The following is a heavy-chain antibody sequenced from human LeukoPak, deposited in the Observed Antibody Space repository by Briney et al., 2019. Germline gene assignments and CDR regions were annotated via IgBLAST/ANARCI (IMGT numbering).Heavy chain of an antibody. CDR3: ATVPGITVFGEVIDY. D-gene: IGHD3-3*01. Sequence: SGGSLRLSCAASGFSFSSYGMHWVRQAPGKGLEWVAVIWYDGSDKYYADSVKGRFTISRDNSKNTLYLQMNSLRAEDTAVYYCATVPGITVFGEVIDYWGQGTLVTISS. J-gene: IGHJ4*02. V-gene: IGHV3-33*03. CDR2: IWYDGSDK. CDR1: GFSFSSYG.